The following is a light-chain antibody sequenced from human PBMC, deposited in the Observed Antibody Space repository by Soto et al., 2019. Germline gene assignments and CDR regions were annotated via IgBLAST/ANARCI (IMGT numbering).Light chain of an antibody. Sequence: EIVLTQSPGTLSLSPGERATLSCRASQSVSSAYLAWYQHKPGQPPTLLIYAASSRVTGIPDRFSGSGSRTYFTLTISRLEPEDFAVYYCQQYGSSSTWTFGQGTKVEIK. CDR1: QSVSSAY. V-gene: IGKV3-20*01. J-gene: IGKJ1*01. CDR3: QQYGSSSTWT. CDR2: AAS.